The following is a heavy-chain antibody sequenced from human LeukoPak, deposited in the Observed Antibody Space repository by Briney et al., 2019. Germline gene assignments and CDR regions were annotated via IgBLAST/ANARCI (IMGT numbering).Heavy chain of an antibody. CDR2: MKHDGNEK. CDR3: ARDLGHSGYDLYDY. Sequence: GGSLRLSCVDSGITFSKYWMNWVRQAPRKGLEWVANMKHDGNEKHYVDSVEGRFTISRDNAKSSLYLQMNNLRAEDTAVYYCARDLGHSGYDLYDYWGQGTLVTVSS. CDR1: GITFSKYW. V-gene: IGHV3-7*01. D-gene: IGHD5-12*01. J-gene: IGHJ4*02.